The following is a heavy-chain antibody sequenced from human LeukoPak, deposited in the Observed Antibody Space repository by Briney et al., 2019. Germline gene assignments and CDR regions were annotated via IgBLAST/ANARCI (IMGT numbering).Heavy chain of an antibody. CDR2: MNPNSGNT. J-gene: IGHJ2*01. Sequence: ASVKVSRKASGYTFTSYDINWVRQATGQWLEWMGWMNPNSGNTGYAQKLQGRVTMTTDTSTSTAYMELRSLRSDDTAVYYCARSEPIVVAWYFDLWGRGTLVTVSS. V-gene: IGHV1-8*01. CDR1: GYTFTSYD. D-gene: IGHD3-22*01. CDR3: ARSEPIVVAWYFDL.